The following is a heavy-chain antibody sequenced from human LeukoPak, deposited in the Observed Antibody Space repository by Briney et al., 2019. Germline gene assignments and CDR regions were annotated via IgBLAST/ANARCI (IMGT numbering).Heavy chain of an antibody. V-gene: IGHV3-23*01. J-gene: IGHJ4*02. CDR1: GFTFRSHG. CDR2: ICANDGNT. Sequence: GGSLRLSCVASGFTFRSHGMHWVRQAPGKGLEWVSVICANDGNTYYADAVKGRFTISRDNSKDTLYLQMDSLRAEDTAVYYCAKGSGSSCYSPCDYWGQGILVTVSS. CDR3: AKGSGSSCYSPCDY. D-gene: IGHD2-15*01.